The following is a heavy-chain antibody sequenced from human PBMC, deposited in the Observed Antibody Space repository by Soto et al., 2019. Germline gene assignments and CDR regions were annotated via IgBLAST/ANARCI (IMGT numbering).Heavy chain of an antibody. J-gene: IGHJ4*02. CDR2: IYTSGST. CDR1: GCSISSYY. D-gene: IGHD6-13*01. CDR3: AIIAAAGNPDY. Sequence: PSETLSLTCTFSGCSISSYYWSWIRQPAGKGLEWIGRIYTSGSTNYNPSLKSRVTMSVDTSKNQFSLKLSSVTAADTAVYYCAIIAAAGNPDYWGQGTLVTVSS. V-gene: IGHV4-4*07.